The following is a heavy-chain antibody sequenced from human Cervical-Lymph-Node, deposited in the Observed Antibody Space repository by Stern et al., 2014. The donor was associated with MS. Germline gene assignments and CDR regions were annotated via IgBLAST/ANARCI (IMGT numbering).Heavy chain of an antibody. J-gene: IGHJ4*02. CDR2: IGWGAAQ. CDR1: GFSLNTAGTR. CDR3: ARSLAGVFDF. V-gene: IGHV2-70*04. Sequence: QVTLRESGPALVKPTQALTLTCTFSGFSLNTAGTRVTWLRQPPGQALAWLARIGWGAAQFSPASLETRLTIAKDTSKNQVVLTMTNMDPVDTAIYYCARSLAGVFDFWGQGTMVTVSS.